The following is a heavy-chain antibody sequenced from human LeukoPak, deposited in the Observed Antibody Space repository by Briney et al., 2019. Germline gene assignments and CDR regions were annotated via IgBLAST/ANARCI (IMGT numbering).Heavy chain of an antibody. CDR2: ISYDGSNK. Sequence: GGSLRLSCAASGFTFSSYAMHWVRQAPGKGLEWVAVISYDGSNKYYADSVKGRFTISRDNSKNTLYLQMNSLRAEDTAVYYCARDLGVGMIDAYRYFDLWGRGTLVTVSS. J-gene: IGHJ2*01. CDR1: GFTFSSYA. D-gene: IGHD3-16*01. V-gene: IGHV3-30-3*01. CDR3: ARDLGVGMIDAYRYFDL.